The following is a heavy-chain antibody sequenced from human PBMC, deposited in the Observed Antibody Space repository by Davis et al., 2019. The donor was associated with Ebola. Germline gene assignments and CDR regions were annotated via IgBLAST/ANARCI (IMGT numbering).Heavy chain of an antibody. J-gene: IGHJ5*02. D-gene: IGHD4-17*01. CDR1: GFTAGRKY. CDR2: IYSVGST. CDR3: AIDDGDSVEDGWFDP. V-gene: IGHV3-66*02. Sequence: PGGSLSLTCAAYGFTAGRKYMSWVRQAPGKGLDWVSGIYSVGSTYYADSVKGRFTISRDNSKNTVYLQMDSLRSEDTAVYYCAIDDGDSVEDGWFDPWGQGTLVTVSS.